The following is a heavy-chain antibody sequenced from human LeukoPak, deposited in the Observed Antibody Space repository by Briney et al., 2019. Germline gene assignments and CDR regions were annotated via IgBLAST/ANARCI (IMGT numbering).Heavy chain of an antibody. Sequence: PSDTLSLTCSVSGGSLSSSRYYCGWIRQPPGKGLEWIGSIYHSGSTYYNPSLKSRVTISVDTSKNQFSLKLSSVTAADTAVFYCAGSDYYYDLDVWGKGTTVTVSS. J-gene: IGHJ6*03. CDR3: AGSDYYYDLDV. CDR1: GGSLSSSRYY. V-gene: IGHV4-39*01. D-gene: IGHD3-10*01. CDR2: IYHSGST.